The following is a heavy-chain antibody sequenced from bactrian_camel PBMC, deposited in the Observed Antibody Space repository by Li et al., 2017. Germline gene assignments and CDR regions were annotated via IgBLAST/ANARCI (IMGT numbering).Heavy chain of an antibody. J-gene: IGHJ4*01. D-gene: IGHD1*01. CDR2: ISRDGTT. Sequence: HVQLVESGGGSAQAGGSLTLSCTGSGVSFVGSDRGWYRQGPENECELISSISRDGTTQYVDSVKGRFTTSRDNAKSTSYLHMRTLQFEDAATYYCVTHWVGYWGQGTQVTVS. V-gene: IGHV3S55*01. CDR3: VTHWVGY. CDR1: GVSFVGSD.